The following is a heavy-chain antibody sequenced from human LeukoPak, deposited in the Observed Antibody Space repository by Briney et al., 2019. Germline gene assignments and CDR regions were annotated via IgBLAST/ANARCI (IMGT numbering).Heavy chain of an antibody. D-gene: IGHD5-12*01. V-gene: IGHV3-48*04. CDR2: ISSGSSTK. Sequence: GGSLRLSCAASGFTFNSYSMNWVRQAPGKGLEWVSYISSGSSTKYYADSVKGRFTISRDNAKNSLYLQMNSLRTDDTAMYYCAKDPRGYSLASMGEYFQHWGQGTLVIV. CDR3: AKDPRGYSLASMGEYFQH. J-gene: IGHJ1*01. CDR1: GFTFNSYS.